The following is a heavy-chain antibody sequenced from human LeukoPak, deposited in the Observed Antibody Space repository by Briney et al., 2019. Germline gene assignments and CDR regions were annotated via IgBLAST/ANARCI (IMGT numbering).Heavy chain of an antibody. V-gene: IGHV4-59*01. CDR2: VSDDGQN. CDR3: AKDARGGPKPAVALFYYHGMDV. D-gene: IGHD2-15*01. J-gene: IGHJ6*02. Sequence: PSETLSLTCTISGDSIGSYYWSWIRQPPGKGLEWVATVSDDGQNQYYADFAKGRFTISRDNSKRTIYLQMNTLTPDDTAVYYCAKDARGGPKPAVALFYYHGMDVWGRGTTVIVSS. CDR1: GDSIGSYY.